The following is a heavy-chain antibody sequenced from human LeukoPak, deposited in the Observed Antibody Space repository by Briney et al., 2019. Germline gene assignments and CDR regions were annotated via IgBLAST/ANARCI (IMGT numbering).Heavy chain of an antibody. CDR3: AGLYGDYGPYYFDY. CDR1: GGTFSSYA. CDR2: IIPIFGTA. J-gene: IGHJ4*02. Sequence: SVKVSCKASGGTFSSYAISWVRQAPGQGLEWMGGIIPIFGTANYAQKFQGRVTITADESTSTAYMELSSLRSEDTAVYYCAGLYGDYGPYYFDYWGQGTLVTVSS. D-gene: IGHD4-17*01. V-gene: IGHV1-69*13.